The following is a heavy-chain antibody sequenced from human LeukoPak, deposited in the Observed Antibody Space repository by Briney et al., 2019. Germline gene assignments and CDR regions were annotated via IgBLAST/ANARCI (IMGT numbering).Heavy chain of an antibody. V-gene: IGHV3-33*01. J-gene: IGHJ4*02. CDR3: ARDSYYHDSSGYYKVY. CDR2: MWYDGDNK. D-gene: IGHD3-22*01. CDR1: GFTFSSYG. Sequence: GGSLRLSCAASGFTFSSYGMHWVRQAPGKGLEWVAVMWYDGDNKYYADSVKGRFTISRDNSKNTMYLQMNSLRAEDTAVYYCARDSYYHDSSGYYKVYWGQGTLVTVSS.